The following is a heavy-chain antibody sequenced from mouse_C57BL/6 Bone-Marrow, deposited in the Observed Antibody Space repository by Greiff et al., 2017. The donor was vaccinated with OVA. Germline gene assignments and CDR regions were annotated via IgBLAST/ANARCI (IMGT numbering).Heavy chain of an antibody. CDR2: ISDGGSYT. CDR3: ARDGVSY. CDR1: GFTFSSYA. V-gene: IGHV5-4*01. Sequence: EVQLQQPGGGLVKPGGSLKLSCAASGFTFSSYAMSWVRQTPEKRLEWVATISDGGSYTYYPDNVKGRFTISRDNAKNNLYLQMSHLKSEDTAMYYCARDGVSYWGQGTLVTVSA. J-gene: IGHJ3*01.